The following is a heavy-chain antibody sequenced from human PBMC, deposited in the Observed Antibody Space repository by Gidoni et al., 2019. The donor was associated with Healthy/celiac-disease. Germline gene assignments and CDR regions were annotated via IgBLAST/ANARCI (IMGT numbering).Heavy chain of an antibody. CDR2: LYYSGST. J-gene: IGHJ4*02. CDR1: GGSISRYY. CDR3: ARVPPGYYYDSSGYYFDY. V-gene: IGHV4-59*07. D-gene: IGHD3-22*01. Sequence: VQPQVSGPGRAKPPDTLSLTCTVSGGSISRYYWSWIRQPPGTGLEWIGYLYYSGSTNYNPSLKSRVTISVDTSKNQFSLKLSSVTAADTSVYYCARVPPGYYYDSSGYYFDYWGQGTLVTVSS.